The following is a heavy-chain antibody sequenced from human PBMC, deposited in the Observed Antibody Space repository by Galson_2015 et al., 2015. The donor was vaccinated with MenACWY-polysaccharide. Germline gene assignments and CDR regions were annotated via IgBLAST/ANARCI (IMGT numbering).Heavy chain of an antibody. CDR1: GFSLSTSGVG. CDR3: AHTLPPYYDSSGYDFDY. Sequence: PALVKPTQTLTLTCTFSGFSLSTSGVGVGWIRQPPGKALEWLALIYWDDDKRYSPSLKSRLTITKDTSKNQVVLTMTNMDPVDTATYYCAHTLPPYYDSSGYDFDYWGQGTLVTVSS. V-gene: IGHV2-5*02. D-gene: IGHD3-22*01. CDR2: IYWDDDK. J-gene: IGHJ4*02.